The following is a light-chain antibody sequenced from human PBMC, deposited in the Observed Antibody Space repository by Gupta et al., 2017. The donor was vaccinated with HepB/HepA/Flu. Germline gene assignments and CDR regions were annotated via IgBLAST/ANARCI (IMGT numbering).Light chain of an antibody. Sequence: QSTLTQPPSVSGPPGPSVTISFTGTSTDVGGSNYLSWSQQPPGKAPRLLIYDVNKRPSGVPDRFVGSKSGNTASLTISGLQTEDEADYYCCSYVRLDSLAFGGGTKVTVL. CDR3: CSYVRLDSLA. J-gene: IGLJ2*01. V-gene: IGLV2-11*01. CDR2: DVN. CDR1: STDVGGSNY.